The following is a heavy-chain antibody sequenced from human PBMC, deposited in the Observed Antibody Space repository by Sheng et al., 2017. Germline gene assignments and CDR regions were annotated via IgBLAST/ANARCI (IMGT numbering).Heavy chain of an antibody. CDR2: ISGSGGST. Sequence: EVQLVESGGGLVQPGGTLRLSCAASGFTFSSYGMSWVRQASGKGLEWVSTISGSGGSTYYADSVKGRFTISRDNSKNTLFLQMNSLRAEDTAVYYCAKSWYFDLWGRGTLVTVSS. J-gene: IGHJ2*01. V-gene: IGHV3-23*04. CDR3: AKSWYFDL. CDR1: GFTFSSYG.